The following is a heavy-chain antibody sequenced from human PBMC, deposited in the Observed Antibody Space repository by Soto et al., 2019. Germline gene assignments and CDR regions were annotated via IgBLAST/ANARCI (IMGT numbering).Heavy chain of an antibody. J-gene: IGHJ5*02. CDR3: ASDLGYCSSTSCYTAENWFDP. CDR1: GGTFSSYA. V-gene: IGHV1-69*01. CDR2: IIPIFVTA. Sequence: QVQLVQSGAEVKKPGSSVKVSCKASGGTFSSYAISWVRQAPGQGLEWMGGIIPIFVTANYAKKFQGRVTITADESTSTAYMELSSLRSEDTAVYYCASDLGYCSSTSCYTAENWFDPWGQGTLVTVSS. D-gene: IGHD2-2*02.